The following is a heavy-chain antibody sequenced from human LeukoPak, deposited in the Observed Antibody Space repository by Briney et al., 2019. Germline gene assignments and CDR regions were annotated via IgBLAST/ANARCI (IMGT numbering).Heavy chain of an antibody. CDR1: RFTFSSYS. J-gene: IGHJ4*02. D-gene: IGHD3-3*01. CDR2: ISSSSSTI. V-gene: IGHV3-48*01. Sequence: GGSLRLSCAASRFTFSSYSMNWVRQAPGKGLEWVSYISSSSSTIYYADSVKGRFTISRDNAKNSLYLQMNSLRAEDTAVYYCAKDISRGDGVGFFDYWGQGTLVTVSS. CDR3: AKDISRGDGVGFFDY.